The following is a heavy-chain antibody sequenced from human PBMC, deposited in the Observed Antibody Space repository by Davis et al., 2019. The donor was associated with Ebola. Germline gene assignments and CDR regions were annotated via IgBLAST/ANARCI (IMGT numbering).Heavy chain of an antibody. CDR1: GGSISSSSYY. D-gene: IGHD6-13*01. CDR2: IYYSGST. Sequence: MPSETLSLTCTVSGGSISSSSYYWGWIRQPPGKGLEWIGCIYYSGSTYYNPSLKSRVTISVDTSKNQFSLKLSSVTAADTAVYYCASRQAAPDRGPWFDPWGQGTLVTVSS. V-gene: IGHV4-39*01. J-gene: IGHJ5*02. CDR3: ASRQAAPDRGPWFDP.